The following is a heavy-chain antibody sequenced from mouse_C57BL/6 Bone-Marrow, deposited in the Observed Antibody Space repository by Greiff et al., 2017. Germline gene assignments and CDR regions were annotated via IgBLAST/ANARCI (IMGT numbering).Heavy chain of an antibody. CDR2: IHPNSGST. V-gene: IGHV1-64*01. CDR3: AEMGGFYWYFYV. D-gene: IGHD2-3*01. CDR1: GYTFTSYW. J-gene: IGHJ1*03. Sequence: QVQLQQPGAELVKPGASVKLSCKASGYTFTSYWMHWVKQRPGQGLEWIGMIHPNSGSTNYNEKFKSKATLTVDKSSSTAYMQLSSLTSEDSAAYYCAEMGGFYWYFYVWGTGTTVTVSS.